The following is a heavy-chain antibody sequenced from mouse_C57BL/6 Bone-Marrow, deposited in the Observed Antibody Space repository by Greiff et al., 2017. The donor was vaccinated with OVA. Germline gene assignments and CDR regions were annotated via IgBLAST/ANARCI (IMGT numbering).Heavy chain of an antibody. D-gene: IGHD1-1*01. CDR2: IDPEDGDT. CDR3: TPFITTVNFDY. CDR1: GFNIKDYY. Sequence: VQLQQSGAELVRPGASVKLSCTASGFNIKDYYMHWVKQRPEQGLEWIGRIDPEDGDTEYAAKFQGRATMTADTSSNTAYLQLSSLTSEDTAVYYCTPFITTVNFDYWGQGTTLTVSS. J-gene: IGHJ2*01. V-gene: IGHV14-1*01.